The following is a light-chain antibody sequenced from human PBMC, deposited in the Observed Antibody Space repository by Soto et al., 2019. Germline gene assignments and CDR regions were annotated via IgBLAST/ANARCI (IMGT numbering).Light chain of an antibody. CDR1: SSDVGNYNL. Sequence: QSALTQPASVSGSLGQSITISCTGTSSDVGNYNLVSWYQQHPGKAPKIVIHEGSKRLSGLSNRFSGSKSGNTASLTISGLQAEDEAGYYCCSYARGITYVFGTGTKVTVL. CDR3: CSYARGITYV. J-gene: IGLJ1*01. CDR2: EGS. V-gene: IGLV2-23*01.